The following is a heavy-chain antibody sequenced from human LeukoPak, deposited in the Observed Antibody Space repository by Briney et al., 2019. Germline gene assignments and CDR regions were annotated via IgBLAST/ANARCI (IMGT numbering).Heavy chain of an antibody. Sequence: ASVKVSCKASGYTFIGYYMHWVRQAPGQGLEWVGRINPNSGDTNYAQKFQGRVTMTRDTSISTAYMDLSRLRSDDTAVYYCARDYGDPFLTFDFWGQGTLVTVSS. V-gene: IGHV1-2*02. CDR1: GYTFIGYY. CDR3: ARDYGDPFLTFDF. CDR2: INPNSGDT. D-gene: IGHD4-17*01. J-gene: IGHJ4*02.